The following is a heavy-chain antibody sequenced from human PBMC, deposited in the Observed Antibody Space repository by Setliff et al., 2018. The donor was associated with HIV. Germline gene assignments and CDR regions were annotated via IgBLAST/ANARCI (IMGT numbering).Heavy chain of an antibody. CDR2: IDPSDSHT. Sequence: PGESLKISCKGSGYSFTSNWIGWVRQMPGKGLEWMGRIDPSDSHTNYSPSFQGHVTISADKSISTAYLEWSSLKASDTAMYYCARHQGGVSNWFDPWGQGTLVTVSS. J-gene: IGHJ5*02. V-gene: IGHV5-10-1*01. D-gene: IGHD3-16*01. CDR3: ARHQGGVSNWFDP. CDR1: GYSFTSNW.